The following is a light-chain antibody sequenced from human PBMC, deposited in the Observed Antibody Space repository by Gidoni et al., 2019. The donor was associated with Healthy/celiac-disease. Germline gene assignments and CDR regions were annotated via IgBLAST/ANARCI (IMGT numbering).Light chain of an antibody. V-gene: IGKV3-20*01. Sequence: EIVLTQSPGTLSLSPGERATLSCRASQSVSSSYLAWYQQKPGQAPRLLIYGASSRATGIPDRFSGSGSGTDFTLPIRRLEPEDFAVYYCQQYGSSLPFGGGTKVEIQ. CDR1: QSVSSSY. CDR2: GAS. CDR3: QQYGSSLP. J-gene: IGKJ4*01.